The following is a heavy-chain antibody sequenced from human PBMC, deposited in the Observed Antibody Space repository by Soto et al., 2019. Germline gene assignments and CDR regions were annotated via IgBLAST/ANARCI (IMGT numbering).Heavy chain of an antibody. J-gene: IGHJ5*02. D-gene: IGHD3-9*01. V-gene: IGHV4-59*01. Sequence: SETLSLTCTVSGVSISSYYWSWIRQPPGKGLEWIGYIYYSGSTNSNPSLKSRVTVSVDTSKNQFSLKLSSVTAADTAVYYCARGGYFDWFWVNWFDPWGQGTLVTVSS. CDR1: GVSISSYY. CDR2: IYYSGST. CDR3: ARGGYFDWFWVNWFDP.